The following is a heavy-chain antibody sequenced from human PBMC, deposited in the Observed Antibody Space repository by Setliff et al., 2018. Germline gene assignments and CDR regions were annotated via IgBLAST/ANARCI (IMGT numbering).Heavy chain of an antibody. J-gene: IGHJ3*02. V-gene: IGHV3-48*04. CDR3: ARDPEQWLVRSYAFDI. Sequence: GGSLRLSCAASGFTFSSYSMNWVRQAPGKGLEWVSYISSSSSTIYYADSVKGRFTISRDNAKNSLYLQMNSLRAEDTAVYYCARDPEQWLVRSYAFDIWGQGTMVTVSS. CDR1: GFTFSSYS. CDR2: ISSSSSTI. D-gene: IGHD6-19*01.